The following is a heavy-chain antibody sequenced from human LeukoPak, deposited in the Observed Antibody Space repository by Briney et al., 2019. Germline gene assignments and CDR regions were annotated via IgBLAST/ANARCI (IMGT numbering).Heavy chain of an antibody. Sequence: GGSLRLSCAASGFTVSSNYMSWVRQAPGKGLEWVSVIYSGGNTYYADSVKGRFTISRDNSKNTLYLQMNSLRAEDAAVYYCARGCGGSYCFDCWGQGTLVTVSS. D-gene: IGHD3-10*01. CDR2: IYSGGNT. CDR3: ARGCGGSYCFDC. V-gene: IGHV3-53*01. J-gene: IGHJ4*02. CDR1: GFTVSSNY.